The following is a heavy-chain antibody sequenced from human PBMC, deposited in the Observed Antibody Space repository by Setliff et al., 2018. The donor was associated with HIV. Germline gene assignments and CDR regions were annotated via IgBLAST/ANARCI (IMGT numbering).Heavy chain of an antibody. CDR3: ARRYYNFSGTFDI. CDR1: GGSVSGYK. Sequence: SETLSLTCIVYGGSVSGYKWSWIRQSPGKGLEWIGYIYTSGSATYNPSLKSRVTISIDTSKNQFSLRLHSVTAADTAVYYCARRYYNFSGTFDIWCQGTMVTVSS. V-gene: IGHV4-4*08. D-gene: IGHD3-3*01. J-gene: IGHJ3*02. CDR2: IYTSGSA.